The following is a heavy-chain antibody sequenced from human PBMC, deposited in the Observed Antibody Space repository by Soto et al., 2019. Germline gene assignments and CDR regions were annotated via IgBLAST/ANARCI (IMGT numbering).Heavy chain of an antibody. D-gene: IGHD2-15*01. CDR1: GFTFSSYA. J-gene: IGHJ2*01. CDR2: ISGSGGST. V-gene: IGHV3-23*01. Sequence: EVQLLESGGGLVQPGGSLRLSCAASGFTFSSYAMSWVRQAPGKGLEWVSAISGSGGSTYYADSVKGRFTISRDKSKNTLNLQMNSLRAEDTAEYYCAKEGGSATGWYFVLWGRGTLVTVSS. CDR3: AKEGGSATGWYFVL.